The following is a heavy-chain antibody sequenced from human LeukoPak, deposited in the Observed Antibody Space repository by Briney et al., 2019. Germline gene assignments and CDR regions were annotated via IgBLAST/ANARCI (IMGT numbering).Heavy chain of an antibody. J-gene: IGHJ3*01. D-gene: IGHD3/OR15-3a*01. CDR2: IKEDGSER. V-gene: IGHV3-7*03. Sequence: GGSLRLSCEGSAFIFSGHWMNWVRQTPGKGLEWVASIKEDGSERQYVDSVKGRFSISRDNTKGSLFLQLNGLRAEDTAVYYCVRDWTYAFDLWGQGTMVTVSS. CDR3: VRDWTYAFDL. CDR1: AFIFSGHW.